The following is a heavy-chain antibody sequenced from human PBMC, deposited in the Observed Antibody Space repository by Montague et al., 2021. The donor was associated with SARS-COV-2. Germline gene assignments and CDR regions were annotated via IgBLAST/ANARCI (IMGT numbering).Heavy chain of an antibody. CDR1: GGSISSGGYY. D-gene: IGHD3-3*01. Sequence: TLSLTCTVSGGSISSGGYYWSWIRQHPGKGLEWIGYIYYSGSTYYNPSLKSRVTISVDTSKNQFSLKLSSVTAADTAVYYCAREPESTITIFGVVSRYGRDVWGQGTTVTVSS. V-gene: IGHV4-31*03. CDR2: IYYSGST. CDR3: AREPESTITIFGVVSRYGRDV. J-gene: IGHJ6*02.